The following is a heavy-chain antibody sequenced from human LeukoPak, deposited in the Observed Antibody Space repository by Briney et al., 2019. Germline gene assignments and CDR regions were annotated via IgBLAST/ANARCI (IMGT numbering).Heavy chain of an antibody. CDR3: ARDVNDYVWGSYRTDY. CDR1: GFTFSSYS. V-gene: IGHV3-21*01. J-gene: IGHJ4*02. D-gene: IGHD3-16*02. Sequence: GGSLRLSCAASGFTFSSYSMTWVRQAPGKGLEWVSSISSSSSYIYYADSVRGRFTISRDNAKNSLYPQMNSLRAEDTAVYYCARDVNDYVWGSYRTDYWGQGTLVTVSS. CDR2: ISSSSSYI.